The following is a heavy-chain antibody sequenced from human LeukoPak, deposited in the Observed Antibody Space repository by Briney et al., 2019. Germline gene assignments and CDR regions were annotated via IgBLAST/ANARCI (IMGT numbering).Heavy chain of an antibody. J-gene: IGHJ6*03. CDR3: ARVGGYSYGDYYYYYMDV. CDR1: GYTLTSYV. D-gene: IGHD5-18*01. CDR2: ISAYNGNT. V-gene: IGHV1-18*01. Sequence: ASVKVSCKASGYTLTSYVISGVRQPPGRGVGWMGWISAYNGNTNYAQKLQGRVTMTTDTSTSTAYMELRSLRSDDTAVYCCARVGGYSYGDYYYYYMDVWGKGTTVTVSS.